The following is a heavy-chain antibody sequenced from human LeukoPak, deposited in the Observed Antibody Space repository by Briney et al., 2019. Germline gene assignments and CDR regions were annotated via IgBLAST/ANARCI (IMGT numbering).Heavy chain of an antibody. V-gene: IGHV3-23*01. Sequence: GGSLRLSCAASGFTFSSYAMSWVRQAPGKGLEWVSGMSGSDGSTNYADSVKGRFTISRENSKNTLYLQMNSLRAEDTAVYYCTWLNTIRGPPYSWVQGTLVTVSS. CDR3: TWLNTIRGPPYS. CDR1: GFTFSSYA. D-gene: IGHD3-10*01. J-gene: IGHJ5*01. CDR2: MSGSDGST.